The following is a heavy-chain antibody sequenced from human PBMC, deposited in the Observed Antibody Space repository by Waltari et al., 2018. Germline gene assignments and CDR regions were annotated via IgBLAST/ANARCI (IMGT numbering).Heavy chain of an antibody. D-gene: IGHD3-3*01. CDR2: INAGNGNT. V-gene: IGHV1-3*01. Sequence: QVQLVQSGAEVKKPGASVKVSCKASGYTFTSYAMHWVRQAPGQRLEWMGWINAGNGNTKYSQKFQGRVTITRDTSASTAYMELSSLRSEDTAVYYCAGDRGFGVVTLFDYWGQGTLVTVSS. CDR3: AGDRGFGVVTLFDY. CDR1: GYTFTSYA. J-gene: IGHJ4*02.